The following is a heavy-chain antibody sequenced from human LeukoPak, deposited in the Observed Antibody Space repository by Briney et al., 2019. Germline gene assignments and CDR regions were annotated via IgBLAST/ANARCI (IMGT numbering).Heavy chain of an antibody. J-gene: IGHJ4*02. CDR2: LSWNSNNI. CDR3: AKAPSPYGSGSYFDY. D-gene: IGHD3-10*01. CDR1: GFTFDDYA. Sequence: PGGSLRLSWAASGFTFDDYAMHWVRQAPGKGLEWVSGLSWNSNNIGYADSVKGRFTISRDNVKNSLYLQMNSLRAEDMALYYCAKAPSPYGSGSYFDYWGQGTLVTVSS. V-gene: IGHV3-9*03.